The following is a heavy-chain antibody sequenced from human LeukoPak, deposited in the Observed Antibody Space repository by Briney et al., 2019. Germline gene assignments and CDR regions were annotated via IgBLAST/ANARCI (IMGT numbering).Heavy chain of an antibody. D-gene: IGHD3-22*01. CDR2: ISASSSTK. CDR1: GFNFNRYN. Sequence: PGGSLRLSCAASGFNFNRYNMDWVRQAPGKGLEWVSYISASSSTKYYADSVKGRFTIFRDNAKSSLYLQMNSLRAEDTAVYYCATDYYDSRGYFYGIDYWGQGTLVTVSS. CDR3: ATDYYDSRGYFYGIDY. V-gene: IGHV3-48*04. J-gene: IGHJ4*02.